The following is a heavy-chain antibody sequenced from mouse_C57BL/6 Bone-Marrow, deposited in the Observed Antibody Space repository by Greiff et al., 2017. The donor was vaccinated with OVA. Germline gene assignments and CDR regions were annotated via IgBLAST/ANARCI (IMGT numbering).Heavy chain of an antibody. J-gene: IGHJ1*03. D-gene: IGHD1-1*01. CDR2: IYPGSGNT. Sequence: VQLQQSGAELVRPGASVKLSCKASGYTFTDYYINWVKQRPGQGLEWIARIYPGSGNTYYNEKFKGKATLTAEKSSSTAYMQLSSLTSEDSAVYFCAREVYCWFFGVWGRGTAVTVS. V-gene: IGHV1-76*01. CDR1: GYTFTDYY. CDR3: AREVYCWFFGV.